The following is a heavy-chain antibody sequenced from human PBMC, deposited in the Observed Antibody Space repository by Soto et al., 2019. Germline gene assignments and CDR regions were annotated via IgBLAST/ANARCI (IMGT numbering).Heavy chain of an antibody. CDR1: GFTFSTYG. CDR2: ISYDGSNK. CDR3: AKALTSGSNYYCMDV. J-gene: IGHJ6*03. V-gene: IGHV3-30*18. Sequence: QVQLVESGGGVVQPGRSLRLSCAASGFTFSTYGMHWVRQAPGKGLEWVAVISYDGSNKYYADSVKGRFTISRDNSKNTPYLQMNSLRAEATAVYYCAKALTSGSNYYCMDVWGKGTTVTVSS. D-gene: IGHD1-26*01.